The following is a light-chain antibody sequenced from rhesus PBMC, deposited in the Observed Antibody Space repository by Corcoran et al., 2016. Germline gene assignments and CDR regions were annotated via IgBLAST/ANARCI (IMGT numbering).Light chain of an antibody. CDR2: EVS. CDR1: QSLLDSDGYTC. CDR3: MQSIEFPLT. Sequence: DIVMTQTPLSLPVTPGEPASISCRSSQSLLDSDGYTCLDWYLQKPGQSPQLLIYEVSNRGSGVPDRCSGSGSGTDFTLKISRVEAEDVGVYYCMQSIEFPLTFGGGTKVEIK. V-gene: IGKV2-90*01. J-gene: IGKJ4*01.